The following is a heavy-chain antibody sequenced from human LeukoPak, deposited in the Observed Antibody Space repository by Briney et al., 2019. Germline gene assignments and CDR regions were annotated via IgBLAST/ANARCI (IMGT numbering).Heavy chain of an antibody. CDR3: ARAAVARDYYFDY. D-gene: IGHD6-19*01. CDR1: GYTFTSYD. V-gene: IGHV1-8*01. J-gene: IGHJ4*02. Sequence: ASVKVSCKASGYTFTSYDINWVRQATGQGLEWMGWMNPNSGNTGYAQKFQGRVTMTRNTSISTAYMELSSLRSEDTAVYYCARAAVARDYYFDYWGQGTLVTVSS. CDR2: MNPNSGNT.